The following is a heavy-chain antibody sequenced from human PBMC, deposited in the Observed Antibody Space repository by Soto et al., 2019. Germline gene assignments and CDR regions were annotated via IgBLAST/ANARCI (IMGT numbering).Heavy chain of an antibody. CDR1: GGSFSGYY. J-gene: IGHJ6*02. CDR3: ARARGIFSSSWYIYYYYYGMDV. V-gene: IGHV4-34*01. Sequence: PSETLSLTCAVYGGSFSGYYWSWIRQPPGKGLEWIGEINHSGSTNYNPSLKSRVTISVDTSKNQFSLKLSSVTAADTAVYYCARARGIFSSSWYIYYYYYGMDVWRQGTTVTVSS. D-gene: IGHD6-13*01. CDR2: INHSGST.